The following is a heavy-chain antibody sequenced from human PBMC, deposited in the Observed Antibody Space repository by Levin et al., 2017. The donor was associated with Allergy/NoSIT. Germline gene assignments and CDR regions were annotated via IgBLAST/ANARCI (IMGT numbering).Heavy chain of an antibody. CDR3: AKRYCTGTNCALFDY. D-gene: IGHD2-8*02. CDR1: GFTFSSYD. V-gene: IGHV3-23*01. J-gene: IGHJ4*02. Sequence: ASVKVSCAASGFTFSSYDMSWVRQAPGKGLEWVSAISGSGGRTYYTDSVKGRFTISRDNSKNTVYLQMNSLRDEDTAVYYCAKRYCTGTNCALFDYWGQGTLVTVSS. CDR2: ISGSGGRT.